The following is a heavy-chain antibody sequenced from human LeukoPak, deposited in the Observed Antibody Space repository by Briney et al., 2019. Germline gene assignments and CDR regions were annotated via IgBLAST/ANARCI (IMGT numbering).Heavy chain of an antibody. V-gene: IGHV6-1*01. CDR1: GDRVSSNSAA. J-gene: IGHJ6*02. CDR3: TRSLDRKMDV. D-gene: IGHD1-14*01. Sequence: SQTLSHTCAISGDRVSSNSAAWNWIRQSPSRGLEWLGRTYYKSKWYNDYAVSVQSRITINPDTSKNQFSLQLNSVTPEDTAVYYCTRSLDRKMDVWGQGTTVTVSS. CDR2: TYYKSKWYN.